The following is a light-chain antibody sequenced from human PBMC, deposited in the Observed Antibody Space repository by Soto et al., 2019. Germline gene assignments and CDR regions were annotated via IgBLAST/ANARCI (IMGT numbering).Light chain of an antibody. CDR2: GAS. CDR1: QSVSSN. V-gene: IGKV3-15*01. CDR3: QQYNNWPPWT. Sequence: EIVMTQSPATLSVYPGERATLSCRASQSVSSNLAWYQQKPGQAPRLLIYGASTRATGIPARFSGSGSGTEFTLTISSLQSEDFAVYYCQQYNNWPPWTFGQGTKV. J-gene: IGKJ1*01.